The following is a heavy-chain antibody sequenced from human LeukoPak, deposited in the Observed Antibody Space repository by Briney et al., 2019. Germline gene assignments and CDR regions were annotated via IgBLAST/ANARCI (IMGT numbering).Heavy chain of an antibody. J-gene: IGHJ4*02. D-gene: IGHD6-19*01. Sequence: GGSLRLSCAASGFTFSSYWMNWARQAPGKGLEWVSGISGSGGSTYYADSVKGRFTISRGNSKNTLYLQMNSLRAEDTAVCYCAKDLTGEAVAFFDYWGQGTLVTVSS. V-gene: IGHV3-23*01. CDR1: GFTFSSYW. CDR2: ISGSGGST. CDR3: AKDLTGEAVAFFDY.